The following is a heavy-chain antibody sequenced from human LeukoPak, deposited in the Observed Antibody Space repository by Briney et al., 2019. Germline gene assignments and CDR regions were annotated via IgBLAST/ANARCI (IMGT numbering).Heavy chain of an antibody. CDR1: GFTFTSYA. CDR2: IVVGSGNT. CDR3: AAPSLYYYGSVSYYNRDNWFDP. D-gene: IGHD3-10*01. V-gene: IGHV1-58*01. J-gene: IGHJ5*02. Sequence: ASVKVSCKASGFTFTSYAVQWVRQARGQRLEGIGWIVVGSGNTNYPQKFQERVTITSHMSTSTAYMELSSLRSEDTAVYYCAAPSLYYYGSVSYYNRDNWFDPWGQGTLVTVSS.